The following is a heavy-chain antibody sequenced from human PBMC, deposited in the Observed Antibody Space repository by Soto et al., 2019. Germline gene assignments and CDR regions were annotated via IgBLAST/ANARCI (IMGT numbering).Heavy chain of an antibody. CDR3: EKTRGAMIYAISVYGMDV. V-gene: IGHV3-23*01. CDR2: ISGSADST. Sequence: VQLLESGGGFIHPGGSLRLSCAASGFSFSSFAMNWVRQAPGKGLEWVSIISGSADSTFYADSVKGRFTISRDNSKSTLYLQINSLRAEDTAVYYCEKTRGAMIYAISVYGMDVWGQGTTVTVSS. CDR1: GFSFSSFA. J-gene: IGHJ6*02. D-gene: IGHD2-8*01.